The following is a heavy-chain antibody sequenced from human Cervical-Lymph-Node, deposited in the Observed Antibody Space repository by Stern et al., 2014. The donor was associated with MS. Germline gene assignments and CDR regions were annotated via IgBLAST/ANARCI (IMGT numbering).Heavy chain of an antibody. D-gene: IGHD1/OR15-1a*01. V-gene: IGHV1-46*01. CDR1: RDTSITYY. J-gene: IGHJ6*02. CDR2: IKPSGDGT. CDR3: AADWETTGGPHWYGMDV. Sequence: QVQLVESGAEVKKPGASVKVSCKASRDTSITYYIHLLRQAPGQGPEWMGLIKPSGDGTTYAKQFRGRISMTRDTSTRTVYMELNSLGSEDTAVYYCAADWETTGGPHWYGMDVWGQGTTVIVSS.